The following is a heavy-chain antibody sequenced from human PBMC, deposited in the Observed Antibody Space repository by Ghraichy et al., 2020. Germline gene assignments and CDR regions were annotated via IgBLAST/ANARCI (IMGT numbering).Heavy chain of an antibody. D-gene: IGHD4-17*01. J-gene: IGHJ5*02. CDR2: INSDGSST. Sequence: GGSLRLSCAASGFTFSSYWMHWVRQAPGKGLVWVSRINSDGSSTSYADSVKGRFTISRDNAKNTLYLQMNSLRAEDTAVYYCVRDIQVPYYADYLGRFDPWGQGTLVTVSS. CDR3: VRDIQVPYYADYLGRFDP. CDR1: GFTFSSYW. V-gene: IGHV3-74*01.